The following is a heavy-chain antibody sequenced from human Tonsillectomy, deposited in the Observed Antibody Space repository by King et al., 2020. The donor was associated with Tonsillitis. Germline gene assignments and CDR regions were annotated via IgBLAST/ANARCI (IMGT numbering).Heavy chain of an antibody. Sequence: VQLVESGAEVKKPGESLKISCTGSGYSFTSYWIGWVRQMPGKGLEWMGIIYPGDSDTRYSPSFQGQVTISADKSISTAYLQWSSLKASDTAMYYCARGLGEAYGDYAGADLDYWGQGTLVTVSS. CDR3: ARGLGEAYGDYAGADLDY. CDR1: GYSFTSYW. D-gene: IGHD4-17*01. CDR2: IYPGDSDT. J-gene: IGHJ4*02. V-gene: IGHV5-51*01.